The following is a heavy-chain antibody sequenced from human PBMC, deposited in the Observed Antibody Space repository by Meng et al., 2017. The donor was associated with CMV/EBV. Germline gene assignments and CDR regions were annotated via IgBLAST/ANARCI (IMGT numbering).Heavy chain of an antibody. V-gene: IGHV3-30*04. CDR1: GFTFSSYA. CDR3: ARVARGDGYNAFDY. J-gene: IGHJ4*02. Sequence: GESLKISCAASGFTFSSYAMHWVRQAPGKGLEWVAVISYDGSNKYYADSVKGRFTISRDNSKNTLYLQMNSLSAEDTAVYYWARVARGDGYNAFDYWGQGTLVTVSS. D-gene: IGHD5-24*01. CDR2: ISYDGSNK.